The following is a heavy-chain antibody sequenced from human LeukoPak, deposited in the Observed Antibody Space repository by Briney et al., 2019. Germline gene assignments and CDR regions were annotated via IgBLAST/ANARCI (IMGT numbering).Heavy chain of an antibody. CDR1: GLTFSGNW. CDR3: ARYCHRSPVY. J-gene: IGHJ4*02. CDR2: INQDGSYT. V-gene: IGHV3-7*03. Sequence: GGSLRLSCAASGLTFSGNWMNWVRQAPEKGLEWVARINQDGSYTYYVDSVKGRFTISRDNAENSLSLEMNGLRAEDTAVYYCARYCHRSPVYWGQGTLVTVSS. D-gene: IGHD2-8*02.